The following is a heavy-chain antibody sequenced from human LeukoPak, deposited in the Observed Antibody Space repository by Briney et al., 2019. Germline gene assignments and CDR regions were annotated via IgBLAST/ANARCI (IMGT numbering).Heavy chain of an antibody. J-gene: IGHJ3*02. Sequence: SETLSLTCTVSGGSISSYYWSWIRRPPGKGLEWIGYIYYSGSTNYNPSLKSRVTISVDTSKNQFSLKLSSVTAADTAVYYCAREGYDSSGYPYDAFDIRGQGTMVTVSS. V-gene: IGHV4-59*01. CDR2: IYYSGST. CDR3: AREGYDSSGYPYDAFDI. D-gene: IGHD3-22*01. CDR1: GGSISSYY.